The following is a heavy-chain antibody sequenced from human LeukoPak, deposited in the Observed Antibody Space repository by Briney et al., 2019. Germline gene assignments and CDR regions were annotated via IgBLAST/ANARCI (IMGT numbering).Heavy chain of an antibody. CDR2: ISSDGSTT. V-gene: IGHV3-74*01. D-gene: IGHD1-7*01. CDR3: TRDRSPSEYTNYERAYYYGMDV. Sequence: SGGSLRLSCAASGFTFSSHWMHRVRQAPGKGLVWISRISSDGSTTDYADSVKGRFTISRDSAKKTLYLQMHSLRADDSAVYYCTRDRSPSEYTNYERAYYYGMDVWGQGTTVTVSS. CDR1: GFTFSSHW. J-gene: IGHJ6*02.